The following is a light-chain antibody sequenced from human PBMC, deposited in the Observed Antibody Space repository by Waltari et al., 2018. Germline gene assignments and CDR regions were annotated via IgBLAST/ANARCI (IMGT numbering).Light chain of an antibody. CDR1: QNVYTN. V-gene: IGKV3-15*01. Sequence: EIVMTQSPATLSLSPGESATLSCRASQNVYTNLAWYQHKSGQAPRLLISDASARATGVPSRFRGSGSGTEFTLTISSLQSDDVAIYFCQQYNTWPPPTFGGGTRVDIK. J-gene: IGKJ4*01. CDR2: DAS. CDR3: QQYNTWPPPT.